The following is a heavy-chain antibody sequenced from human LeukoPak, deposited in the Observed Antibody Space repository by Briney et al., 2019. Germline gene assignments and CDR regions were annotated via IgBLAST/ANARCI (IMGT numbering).Heavy chain of an antibody. Sequence: PGGSLRLSCAASGFTFSSYEMNWVRQAPGKGLEWVSCISSSGSTIYYADSVKGRFTISRDNAKNSLYLQMNSLRAEDTAVYYCARDDLLERRGRMGNPFDYWGQGTLVTVSS. CDR3: ARDDLLERRGRMGNPFDY. V-gene: IGHV3-48*03. CDR2: ISSSGSTI. J-gene: IGHJ4*02. CDR1: GFTFSSYE. D-gene: IGHD1-1*01.